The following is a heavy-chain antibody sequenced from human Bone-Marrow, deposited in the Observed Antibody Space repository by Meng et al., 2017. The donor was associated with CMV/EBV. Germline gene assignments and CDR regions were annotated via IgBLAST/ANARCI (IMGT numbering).Heavy chain of an antibody. D-gene: IGHD3-3*01. Sequence: ASVKVSCKASGYTFTGYYMHWVRQAPGQGLEWMGIINPSGGSTSYAQKFQGRVTMTRDTSTSTVYMERSSLRSEDTAVYYCARDLSLLRSQTYYYGMDVWGQGTTVTVSS. CDR1: GYTFTGYY. V-gene: IGHV1-46*01. CDR2: INPSGGST. J-gene: IGHJ6*02. CDR3: ARDLSLLRSQTYYYGMDV.